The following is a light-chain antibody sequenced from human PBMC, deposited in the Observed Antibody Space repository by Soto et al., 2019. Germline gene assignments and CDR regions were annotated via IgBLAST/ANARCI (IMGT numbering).Light chain of an antibody. CDR2: AAS. CDR3: KKYVTLPPP. J-gene: IGKJ3*01. Sequence: DIKMTQSPSSLSASVGDRVTITCQASHDINNNLNWFQQIPGKAPNLLIYAASSLETGVPSRFSGRASGTDFTFTISSLQPEDTATYYCKKYVTLPPPFGPGPKVEI. V-gene: IGKV1-33*01. CDR1: HDINNN.